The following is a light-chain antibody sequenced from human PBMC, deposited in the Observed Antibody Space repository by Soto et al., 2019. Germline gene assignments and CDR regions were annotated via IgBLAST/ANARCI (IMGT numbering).Light chain of an antibody. CDR2: EVT. CDR1: SSDVGGYKY. Sequence: QSVLTQPPSAYGSPGQSVTISCTGTSSDVGGYKYVSWYQQHPGKAPKLMIYEVTKRPSGVPDRFSGSKSGNTASLTVSGLQAEDESDYFCSSYAGSNNVIFVGGTKVTVL. V-gene: IGLV2-8*01. J-gene: IGLJ2*01. CDR3: SSYAGSNNVI.